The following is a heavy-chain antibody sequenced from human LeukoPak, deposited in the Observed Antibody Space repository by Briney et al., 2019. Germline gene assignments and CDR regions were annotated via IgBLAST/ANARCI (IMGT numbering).Heavy chain of an antibody. CDR1: GYNLTELS. CDR2: FDPEDGET. V-gene: IGHV1-24*01. CDR3: ARVVQVPAAISYYMDV. D-gene: IGHD2-2*01. Sequence: GASVKVSCKVSGYNLTELSMHWVRQAPGKGLEWMGGFDPEDGETIYAQKFQGRVTMTRDTSTSTVYMELSSLRSEDTAVYYCARVVQVPAAISYYMDVWGKGTTVTVSS. J-gene: IGHJ6*03.